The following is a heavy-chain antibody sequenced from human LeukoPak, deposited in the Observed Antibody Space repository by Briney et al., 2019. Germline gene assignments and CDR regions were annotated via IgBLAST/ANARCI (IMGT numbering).Heavy chain of an antibody. J-gene: IGHJ4*02. CDR1: GFTFSTYW. Sequence: GGSLRLSCAASGFTFSTYWMSWVREGPGTGLEWVASIKQDGSEKSYVDSVKGRFTISRDNAKNSLYLQMNSLRAEGTAVYYCARGGYQLLWYWGQGTLVTVSS. V-gene: IGHV3-7*04. D-gene: IGHD2-2*01. CDR3: ARGGYQLLWY. CDR2: IKQDGSEK.